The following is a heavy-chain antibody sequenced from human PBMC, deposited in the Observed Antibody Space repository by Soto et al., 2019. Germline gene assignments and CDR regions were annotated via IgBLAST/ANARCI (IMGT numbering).Heavy chain of an antibody. CDR1: GYTLTTYY. Sequence: ASVKVSCKASGYTLTTYYMHWVRQAPGQGLEWMGIINPSGGSTTYAQKFQGRVTMTRDTSTSTVYMELSSLRSEDTAVYYCSRGAQGGGSYRFANYWGQGTLVTVS. J-gene: IGHJ4*02. D-gene: IGHD1-26*01. V-gene: IGHV1-46*03. CDR3: SRGAQGGGSYRFANY. CDR2: INPSGGST.